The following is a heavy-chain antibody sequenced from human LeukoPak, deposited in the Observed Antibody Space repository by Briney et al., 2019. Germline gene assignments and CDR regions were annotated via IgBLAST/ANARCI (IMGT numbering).Heavy chain of an antibody. CDR2: IYYSGST. D-gene: IGHD2-2*01. J-gene: IGHJ5*02. CDR3: AREGRRYCSSTSCYGNWFDP. CDR1: GGSVSSGSYY. Sequence: SETLSLTCTVSGGSVSSGSYYWSWIRQPPGKGLEWIGYIYYSGSTNYNPSLKSRVTISVDTSKNQFPLKLSSVTAADTAVYYCAREGRRYCSSTSCYGNWFDPWGQGTLVTVSS. V-gene: IGHV4-61*01.